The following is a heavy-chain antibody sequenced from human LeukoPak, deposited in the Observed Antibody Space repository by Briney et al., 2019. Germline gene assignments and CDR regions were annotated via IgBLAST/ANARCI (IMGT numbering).Heavy chain of an antibody. CDR3: ARDHVVSSGQGE. CDR1: GYTFTSYY. CDR2: ISAYNGNT. J-gene: IGHJ4*02. D-gene: IGHD3-22*01. Sequence: ASVKVSCKASGYTFTSYYMHWVRQAPGQGLEWMGWISAYNGNTNYAQKLQGRVTMTTDTSTSTAYMELRSLRSDDTAVYYCARDHVVSSGQGEWGQGTLVTVSS. V-gene: IGHV1-18*04.